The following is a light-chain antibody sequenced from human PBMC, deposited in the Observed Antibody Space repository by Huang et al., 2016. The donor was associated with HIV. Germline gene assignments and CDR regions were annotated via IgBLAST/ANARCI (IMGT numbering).Light chain of an antibody. V-gene: IGKV3-20*01. J-gene: IGKJ2*01. CDR1: QRVSGNY. Sequence: ESVLTQSPGTLSLSPGERATLSCRASQRVSGNYLAWYQQKPGQAPILLIYCASNRATGTPDRFSGSGSGTDFTLTISRLEPEDFAVYYCQQYGSAGYTFGQGTKLEIK. CDR3: QQYGSAGYT. CDR2: CAS.